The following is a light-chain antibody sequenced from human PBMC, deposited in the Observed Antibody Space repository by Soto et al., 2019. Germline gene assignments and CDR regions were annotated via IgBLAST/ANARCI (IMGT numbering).Light chain of an antibody. CDR1: QSIDTY. CDR3: QQRYNWPLT. CDR2: DAS. Sequence: EIVLTQSPATLSSSPGERATLSCRASQSIDTYLAWYQQKPGQAPRLLIYDASDRATGIPARFSGSGSGTAFTLTISGLEPEDFALYYCQQRYNWPLTFGGGTTGDIK. J-gene: IGKJ4*01. V-gene: IGKV3-11*01.